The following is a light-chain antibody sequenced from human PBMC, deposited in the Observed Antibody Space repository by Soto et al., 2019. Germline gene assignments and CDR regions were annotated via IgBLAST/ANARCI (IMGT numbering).Light chain of an antibody. V-gene: IGKV1-5*01. CDR2: DAS. J-gene: IGKJ3*01. Sequence: DMQMAQSPSTLSASVGDRVTITCRASQNIDSRLAWYQQKPGKAPILLVYDASTLERGVTSTFSGSGSGTDFTLTISSLQPEDFATYYCQQYNSFSLFTFGPGTKVETK. CDR3: QQYNSFSLFT. CDR1: QNIDSR.